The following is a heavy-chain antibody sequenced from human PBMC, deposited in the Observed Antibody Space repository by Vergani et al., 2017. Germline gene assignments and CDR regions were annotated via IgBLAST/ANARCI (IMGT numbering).Heavy chain of an antibody. Sequence: QVQLQQWGAGLLKPSETLSLTCAVYGGSFSGYYWSWIRQPPGKGLEWIGVINHSGSTNYNPSLKSRVTISVDTSKNQFSLKLRSVTAADTAVYYCARGLSRRRTIDYWGQGTLVTVSS. CDR3: ARGLSRRRTIDY. D-gene: IGHD1-14*01. V-gene: IGHV4-34*01. J-gene: IGHJ4*02. CDR2: INHSGST. CDR1: GGSFSGYY.